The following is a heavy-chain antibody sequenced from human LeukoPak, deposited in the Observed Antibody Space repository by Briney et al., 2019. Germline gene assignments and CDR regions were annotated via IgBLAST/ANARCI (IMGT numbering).Heavy chain of an antibody. V-gene: IGHV3-23*01. CDR2: ISRSGDNT. CDR1: GFTFTDYA. Sequence: PGGSLRLSCVVSGFTFTDYAMTWVPQAPGKGLEWVSTISRSGDNTAYADSVKGRFPICRDNSKSALYLQMSGLRADDTAVYFCEKRWLFYYLDSWGQGTLVSVSS. J-gene: IGHJ4*02. CDR3: EKRWLFYYLDS. D-gene: IGHD5-24*01.